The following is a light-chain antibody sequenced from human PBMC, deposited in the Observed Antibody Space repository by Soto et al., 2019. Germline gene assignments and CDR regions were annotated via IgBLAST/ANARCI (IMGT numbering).Light chain of an antibody. CDR3: QQDGSSPPVT. Sequence: EIVLTQYPGTLSLSPGEGATLSCRASQSVSSRYLAWYQQKPGQAPRLLIYGASSRATGIPDRFSGSGYGTDFTLTLTRLEHEDCAVYYCQQDGSSPPVTFGGGTKVAIK. CDR1: QSVSSRY. CDR2: GAS. V-gene: IGKV3-20*01. J-gene: IGKJ4*01.